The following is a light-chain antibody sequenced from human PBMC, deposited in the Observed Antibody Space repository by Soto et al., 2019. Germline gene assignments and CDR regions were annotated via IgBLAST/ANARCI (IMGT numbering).Light chain of an antibody. CDR2: GAS. Sequence: ENVLTQSPDTLSLSPGEGATLSCRASQTVSSNYLAWYQHRPGQAPKLIIHGASYTAPGIPDRFSGSGSGTDFTLTISRLEPEDFAVYYCQQRSNWPPITFGQGTRLEIK. V-gene: IGKV3D-20*02. CDR1: QTVSSNY. J-gene: IGKJ5*01. CDR3: QQRSNWPPIT.